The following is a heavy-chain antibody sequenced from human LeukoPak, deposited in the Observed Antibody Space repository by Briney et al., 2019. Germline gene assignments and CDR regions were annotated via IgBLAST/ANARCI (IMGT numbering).Heavy chain of an antibody. J-gene: IGHJ6*02. V-gene: IGHV3-53*05. CDR3: ARDVYVAPRTEKYYYYYGMDV. CDR1: GFTVSSNY. CDR2: IYSGGGA. Sequence: GGSLRLSCAASGFTVSSNYMSWVRQAPGKGLECVSVIYSGGGAYYADSVKGRFTISRDNSKNTLYLQMNSLRAEDTAVYYCARDVYVAPRTEKYYYYYGMDVWGQGTTVTVSS. D-gene: IGHD5-12*01.